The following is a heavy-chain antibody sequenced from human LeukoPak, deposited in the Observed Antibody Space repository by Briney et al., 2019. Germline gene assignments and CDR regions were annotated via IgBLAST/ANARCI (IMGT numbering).Heavy chain of an antibody. J-gene: IGHJ4*02. D-gene: IGHD5-18*01. CDR2: IYHSGST. V-gene: IGHV4-38-2*02. CDR3: ARYTYGYNDY. CDR1: GYSISSGYY. Sequence: PSETLSLTCTVSGYSISSGYYWGWIRQPPGKGLEWIGSIYHSGSTYYNPSLKSRVTISVDKSKNQFSLNLSSVTAADTAVYYCARYTYGYNDYWGQGILVTVSS.